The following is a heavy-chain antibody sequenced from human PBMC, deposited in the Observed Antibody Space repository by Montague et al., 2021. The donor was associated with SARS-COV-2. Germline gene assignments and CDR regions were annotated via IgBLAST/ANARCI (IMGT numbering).Heavy chain of an antibody. CDR3: ARPRGCSGGRCSNFDY. J-gene: IGHJ4*02. Sequence: SLRLSCAASGFTFVGYWMSWVRQPPGKGLEWVAHIKNDGSEKYYVDSVKGRFTISRDNAKNSLYLQMNSLRAEDTAVYYCARPRGCSGGRCSNFDYWGQGTPVPVSS. D-gene: IGHD2-15*01. V-gene: IGHV3-7*01. CDR1: GFTFVGYW. CDR2: IKNDGSEK.